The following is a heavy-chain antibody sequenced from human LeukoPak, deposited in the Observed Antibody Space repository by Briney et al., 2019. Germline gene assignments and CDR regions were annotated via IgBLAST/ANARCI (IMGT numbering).Heavy chain of an antibody. J-gene: IGHJ4*02. CDR2: ISAYNGNT. Sequence: AASVKVSCKASGYPFTTYGIIWMRQAPGQGLEWMGWISAYNGNTNYAQEFQGRVTMTTDTSTTTAYMELKNLRSDDTAVYYCAKDSSNWPYFDYWGQGTLVTVSS. CDR3: AKDSSNWPYFDY. CDR1: GYPFTTYG. D-gene: IGHD6-13*01. V-gene: IGHV1-18*01.